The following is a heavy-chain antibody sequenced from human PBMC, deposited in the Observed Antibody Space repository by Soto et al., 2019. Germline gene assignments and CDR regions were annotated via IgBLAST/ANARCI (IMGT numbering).Heavy chain of an antibody. J-gene: IGHJ3*02. D-gene: IGHD3-22*01. V-gene: IGHV4-39*07. CDR1: GGSISSGGYY. CDR3: ARAPLGRITMIPGGGTARGIFDI. Sequence: ASETLSLTCTVSGGSISSGGYYWSWIRQPPGKGLEWIGEINHSGSTNYNPSLKSRVTISVDTSKNQFSLKLSSVTAADTAVYYCARAPLGRITMIPGGGTARGIFDIWGQGTMVTVSS. CDR2: INHSGST.